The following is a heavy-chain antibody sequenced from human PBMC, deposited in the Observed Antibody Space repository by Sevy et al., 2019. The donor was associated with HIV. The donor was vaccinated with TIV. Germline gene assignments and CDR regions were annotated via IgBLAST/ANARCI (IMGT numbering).Heavy chain of an antibody. V-gene: IGHV3-30-3*01. CDR3: ARDRGSGKNVFFDY. Sequence: GGSLRLSCAASGFTFSSYAMHWVRQAPGKGLEWVAVISYDGSNKYYANSVKVRFTISRDNSKNTLYLQMNSLRTEDTAVYYCARDRGSGKNVFFDYWGQGTLVTVSS. CDR1: GFTFSSYA. CDR2: ISYDGSNK. J-gene: IGHJ4*02. D-gene: IGHD3-10*01.